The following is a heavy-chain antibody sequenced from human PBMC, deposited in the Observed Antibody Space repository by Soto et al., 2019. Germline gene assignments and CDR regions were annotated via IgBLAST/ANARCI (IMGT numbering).Heavy chain of an antibody. V-gene: IGHV5-51*01. Sequence: PGESLKISCQTSGYTFTNYWIGWARHMPVRGLEWMGLIFPRDSDTTYNSSFEGQVTISSDRSIATAYLQWTSLKASDTAIYFCARLGSLLQQIDYCGQGTPVTVS. CDR1: GYTFTNYW. J-gene: IGHJ4*02. D-gene: IGHD4-4*01. CDR2: IFPRDSDT. CDR3: ARLGSLLQQIDY.